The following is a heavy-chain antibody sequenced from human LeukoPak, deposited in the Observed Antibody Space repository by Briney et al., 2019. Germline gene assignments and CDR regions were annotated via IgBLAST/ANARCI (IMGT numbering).Heavy chain of an antibody. J-gene: IGHJ3*02. CDR3: AGCGDCWKAAFDT. V-gene: IGHV3-21*01. CDR2: ISSSSSYI. Sequence: GGSVRPSCAASGFTFSSYSMNWVREAPGKGLVWVSNISSSSSYIYYADSVKGRFTISRDNAKSSLYLQMNSLRAEDRAVEYCAGCGDCWKAAFDTWGQGTLVTVSS. CDR1: GFTFSSYS. D-gene: IGHD2-21*02.